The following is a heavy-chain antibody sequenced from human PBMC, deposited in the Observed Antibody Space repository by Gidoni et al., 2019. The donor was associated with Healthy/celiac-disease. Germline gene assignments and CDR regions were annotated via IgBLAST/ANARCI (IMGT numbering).Heavy chain of an antibody. CDR3: AKVELPTYGMDV. J-gene: IGHJ6*02. D-gene: IGHD3-10*01. Sequence: EVQLLESGGGLVQPGGSLRLSCAPSGFTFSSYAMSWVRQAPGKGLEWVSVISGSGGSTYYADSVKGRFTISRDNSKNTLYLQMNSLRAEDTAVYYCAKVELPTYGMDVWGQGTTVTVSS. V-gene: IGHV3-23*01. CDR2: ISGSGGST. CDR1: GFTFSSYA.